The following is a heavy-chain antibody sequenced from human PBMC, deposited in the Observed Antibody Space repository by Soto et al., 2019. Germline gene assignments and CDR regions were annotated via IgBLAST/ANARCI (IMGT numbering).Heavy chain of an antibody. CDR3: ARGLWGLLLVDY. V-gene: IGHV1-18*01. Sequence: QVQLVQSGGEVKKPGASVKVSCKASGYTFTSYGITWVRQAPGQGLEWMGWITPYNGNKNYAQKFQGRVTMTTDTSTSTAYMELRSLGSDDTAMYYCARGLWGLLLVDYWGQGTLVTVSS. D-gene: IGHD1-26*01. CDR2: ITPYNGNK. J-gene: IGHJ4*02. CDR1: GYTFTSYG.